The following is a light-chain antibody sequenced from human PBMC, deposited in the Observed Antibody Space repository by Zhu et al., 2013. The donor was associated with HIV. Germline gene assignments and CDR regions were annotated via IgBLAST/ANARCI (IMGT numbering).Light chain of an antibody. J-gene: IGKJ4*01. Sequence: DIQMTQSPSSLSASVGDRVTITCRASQDISNYLAWYQQKAGKVPKLLIYAASSLRSGVPSRFSGSGFGTDFTLTISTLQPEDFATYYCQQSYSTPLTFGGGTQVEIK. CDR3: QQSYSTPLT. CDR1: QDISNY. V-gene: IGKV1-27*01. CDR2: AAS.